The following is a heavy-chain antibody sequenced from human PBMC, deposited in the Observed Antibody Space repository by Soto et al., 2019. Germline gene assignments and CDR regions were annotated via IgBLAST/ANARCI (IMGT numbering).Heavy chain of an antibody. CDR3: ARAGVVVVAALRGAYYFDY. CDR2: IYYSGST. Sequence: SETLSLTCTVSGGSISSGDYYWSWIRQPPGKGLEWIGYIYYSGSTNYNPSLKSRVTISVDTSKNQFSLKLSSVTAADTAVYYCARAGVVVVAALRGAYYFDYWGQGTMVTVSS. V-gene: IGHV4-61*08. D-gene: IGHD2-15*01. CDR1: GGSISSGDYY. J-gene: IGHJ4*02.